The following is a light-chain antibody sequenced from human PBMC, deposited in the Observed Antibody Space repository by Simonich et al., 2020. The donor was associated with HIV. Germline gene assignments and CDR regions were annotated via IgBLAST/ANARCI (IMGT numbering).Light chain of an antibody. CDR2: EDN. J-gene: IGLJ3*02. Sequence: NFMLTQPHSVSESPGKTVTISCTRSSGSIASNYVQWYQQRPGSAPTTVIYEDNQRPSGVPGRFSGSIDSSSNSASLTISGLKTEDEADYYCQSYDISNHWVFGGGTKLTVL. CDR3: QSYDISNHWV. V-gene: IGLV6-57*03. CDR1: SGSIASNY.